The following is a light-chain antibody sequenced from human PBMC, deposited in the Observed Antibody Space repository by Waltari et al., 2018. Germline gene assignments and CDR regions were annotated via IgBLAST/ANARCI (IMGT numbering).Light chain of an antibody. J-gene: IGKJ1*01. CDR3: QQYYSTSGWT. CDR2: WAS. Sequence: DIVMTQSPDSLAVSLGERATINCKSSQSVLYSSNNKNYLAWYQQKPGQPPKLLIYWASTRESGVPDRLSGSGSGTDFTLTISSLQAEDVAVYYCQQYYSTSGWTFGQGTKVEIK. V-gene: IGKV4-1*01. CDR1: QSVLYSSNNKNY.